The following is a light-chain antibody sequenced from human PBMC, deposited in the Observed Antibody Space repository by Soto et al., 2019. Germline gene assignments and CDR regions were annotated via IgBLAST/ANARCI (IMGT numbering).Light chain of an antibody. CDR1: QSVRSSY. Sequence: EIVLTQSPGTLSLSPGERATLSCRASQSVRSSYLAWYQQTPGQTPRLLIYAASSRATGIPDRFSGSGSGTDFSLTISRLEAEDFAVYYCQQYGSSPRTFGQGTKVEIK. CDR3: QQYGSSPRT. J-gene: IGKJ1*01. CDR2: AAS. V-gene: IGKV3-20*01.